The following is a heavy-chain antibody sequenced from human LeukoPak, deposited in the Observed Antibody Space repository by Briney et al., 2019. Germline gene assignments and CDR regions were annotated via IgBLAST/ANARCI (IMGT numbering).Heavy chain of an antibody. D-gene: IGHD3-22*01. Sequence: ASVKVSCKASGYTFTAFYIHWVRQAPGQGLEWMGRINPNSGGTNYAQKFQGRVTMTRDTSINTAYMDLSRLRSDDTAVYYCARGRNSVYYFNVVAPSYFDYWGQGTLVTVSS. CDR1: GYTFTAFY. V-gene: IGHV1-2*06. CDR3: ARGRNSVYYFNVVAPSYFDY. J-gene: IGHJ4*02. CDR2: INPNSGGT.